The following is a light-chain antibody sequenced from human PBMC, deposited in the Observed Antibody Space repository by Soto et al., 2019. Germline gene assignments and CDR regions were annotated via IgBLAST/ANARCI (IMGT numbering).Light chain of an antibody. CDR1: QSLLHSNGYNY. V-gene: IGKV2-28*01. Sequence: DIVMTQSPLSLPVTPGEPASISCRSSQSLLHSNGYNYLDWYLQKPGQSPQLLIYLGSNRASGDHDKFSCSGSGTDFTVKTNRVEAEDVGVYYCMKALQTYTFGQGTKLEIK. CDR3: MKALQTYT. CDR2: LGS. J-gene: IGKJ2*01.